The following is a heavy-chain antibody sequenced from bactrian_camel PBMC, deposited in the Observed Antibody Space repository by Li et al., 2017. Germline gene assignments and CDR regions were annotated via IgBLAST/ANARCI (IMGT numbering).Heavy chain of an antibody. Sequence: HVQLVESGGGSVQAGGSLRLSCATSGSTSSYNCVAWFRQPPGKGLEWVSSIGSTHITYYADSVKGRFTISRDDANSILYLQMDSLKTDDTAVYFCTIGRSIVDWSRAERGQGTQVTVS. D-gene: IGHD7*01. CDR1: GSTSSYNC. CDR3: TIGRSIVDWSRAE. CDR2: IGSTHIT. V-gene: IGHV3S1*01. J-gene: IGHJ4*01.